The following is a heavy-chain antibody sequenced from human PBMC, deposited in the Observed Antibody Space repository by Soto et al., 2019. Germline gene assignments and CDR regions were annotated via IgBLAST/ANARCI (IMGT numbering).Heavy chain of an antibody. D-gene: IGHD3-10*01. CDR2: IYYLGST. J-gene: IGHJ4*02. Sequence: SQTLSLTCRVSGCSISEYFWSWIRQSPGKGLEWIWYIYYLGSTDYNPSLKRRVTISVDTSKRQFSLRLTSVTAPDTAVYYCARDGYDGSGSPYPAYWGPGTQVTVSS. CDR1: GCSISEYF. V-gene: IGHV4-59*01. CDR3: ARDGYDGSGSPYPAY.